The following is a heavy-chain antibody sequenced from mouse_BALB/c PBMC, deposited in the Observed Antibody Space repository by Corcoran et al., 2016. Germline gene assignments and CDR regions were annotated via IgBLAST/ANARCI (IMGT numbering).Heavy chain of an antibody. D-gene: IGHD1-1*01. CDR2: IDPANGNT. J-gene: IGHJ1*01. Sequence: EVQLQQSGAELVKPGASVKLSCTASGFNIKDTYMHWVKQRPEQGLEWIGRIDPANGNTKYDPKFQGKATITADTSSNTAYLQLSSLTSEDTAVYYCARRDTTVPPDWYCDVWGAGTTVTVSS. CDR1: GFNIKDTY. V-gene: IGHV14-3*02. CDR3: ARRDTTVPPDWYCDV.